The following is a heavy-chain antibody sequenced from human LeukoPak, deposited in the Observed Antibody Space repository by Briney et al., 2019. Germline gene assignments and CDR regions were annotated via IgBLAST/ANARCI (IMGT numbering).Heavy chain of an antibody. Sequence: SETLSLTCTVSGGSISSYYWSWIRQPPGKGLEWIGYIYYSGSTNYNPSFKSRVTISVDTSKNQFSLKLSSVTAADTAVYYCARADYGSHGYYYGMDVRGQGTTVTVSS. J-gene: IGHJ6*02. CDR1: GGSISSYY. D-gene: IGHD3-10*01. CDR2: IYYSGST. CDR3: ARADYGSHGYYYGMDV. V-gene: IGHV4-59*01.